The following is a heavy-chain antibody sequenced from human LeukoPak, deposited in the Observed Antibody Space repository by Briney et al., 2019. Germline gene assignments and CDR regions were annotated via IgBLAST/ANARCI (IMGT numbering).Heavy chain of an antibody. CDR1: GFTFRSYG. D-gene: IGHD1/OR15-1a*01. CDR3: VKEAGAAGATWNIDS. CDR2: ISYDGSNK. Sequence: GGSLRLSCAASGFTFRSYGMHWVRQAPGKGLEWVAVISYDGSNKYYADSVKGRFTISRDNSKNTLYLQMSSLRAEDTAVYYCVKEAGAAGATWNIDSWGQGTLVTVSS. V-gene: IGHV3-30*18. J-gene: IGHJ4*02.